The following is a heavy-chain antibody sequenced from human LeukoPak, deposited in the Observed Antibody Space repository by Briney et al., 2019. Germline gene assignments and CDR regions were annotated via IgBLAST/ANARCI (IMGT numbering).Heavy chain of an antibody. D-gene: IGHD4-23*01. V-gene: IGHV3-9*01. CDR1: GFTFDDYA. J-gene: IGHJ4*02. Sequence: PGRSLRLSCAASGFTFDDYAMHWVRHAPGRGLEWVSGISWNSGSIGYADSVKGRFTISRDNAKNSLYLQMNSLRAEDTALYYCAKAYGLGGNPFDYWGQGTLVTVSS. CDR3: AKAYGLGGNPFDY. CDR2: ISWNSGSI.